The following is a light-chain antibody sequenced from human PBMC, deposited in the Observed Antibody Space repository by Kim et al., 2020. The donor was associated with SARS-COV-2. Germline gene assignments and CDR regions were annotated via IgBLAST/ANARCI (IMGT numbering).Light chain of an antibody. Sequence: SYELTQPLSVSVALGQTANITCEGNNIGRKNVHWYQQKAGQAPVLVIYRDSNRPSGIPERFSGSNSGSTATPTISGAQVGDESDYHCQVWDSSTVLFGGGTQLTVL. CDR1: NIGRKN. V-gene: IGLV3-9*01. CDR2: RDS. J-gene: IGLJ2*01. CDR3: QVWDSSTVL.